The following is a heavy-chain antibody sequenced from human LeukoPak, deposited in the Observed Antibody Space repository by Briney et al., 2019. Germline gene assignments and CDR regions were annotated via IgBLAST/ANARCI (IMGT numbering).Heavy chain of an antibody. CDR2: ISAYNGNT. V-gene: IGHV1-18*01. D-gene: IGHD3-3*01. CDR1: GYTFTSYG. Sequence: GASVKVSCKASGYTFTSYGISWVRQAPGQGLEWMGWISAYNGNTNYAQKLQGRVTMTTDTSTSTAYMELRSLRSGDTAVYYCARGRPSDFWTADWFDPWGQGTLVTVSS. J-gene: IGHJ5*02. CDR3: ARGRPSDFWTADWFDP.